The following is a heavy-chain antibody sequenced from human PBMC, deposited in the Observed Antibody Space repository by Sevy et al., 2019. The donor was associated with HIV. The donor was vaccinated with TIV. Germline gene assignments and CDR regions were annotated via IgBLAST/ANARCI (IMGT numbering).Heavy chain of an antibody. V-gene: IGHV1-2*02. CDR2: INPNSGGT. J-gene: IGHJ6*02. CDR1: GYTFTVYY. Sequence: ASVRVSCKASGYTFTVYYIHWVRRAPGQGLEWMGWINPNSGGTNYAQTFQGRVTMTSDASINTAYMELTNLRSDDTAVYYGAKDNTIFGVTDSGVWGQGTTVTVSS. D-gene: IGHD3-3*01. CDR3: AKDNTIFGVTDSGV.